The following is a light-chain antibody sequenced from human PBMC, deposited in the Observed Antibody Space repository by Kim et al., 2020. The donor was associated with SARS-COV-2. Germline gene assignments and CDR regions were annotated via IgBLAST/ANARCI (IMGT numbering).Light chain of an antibody. J-gene: IGKJ4*01. V-gene: IGKV3D-15*01. CDR1: QSVAAN. Sequence: VSPGETATLSCRANQSVAANLAGYQQKPGQAPRLLIYGEFTRATGIPVRFSGSGSGTDFTLTISSLQPEDFALYFCQHYINWPLTFGGGTKVDIK. CDR2: GEF. CDR3: QHYINWPLT.